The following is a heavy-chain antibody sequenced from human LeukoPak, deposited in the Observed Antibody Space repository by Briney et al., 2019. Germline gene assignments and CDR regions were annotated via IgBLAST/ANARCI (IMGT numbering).Heavy chain of an antibody. D-gene: IGHD3-9*01. Sequence: SETLSLTCTVFGGSISSHYWSWIRQPPGKGLEWIGYIYYSGSTNYNPSLKSRVTISVDTSKNQFSLKLSSVTAADTAVYYCARRIRYFDGNNWFDPWGQGTLVTVSS. CDR1: GGSISSHY. V-gene: IGHV4-59*11. CDR2: IYYSGST. J-gene: IGHJ5*02. CDR3: ARRIRYFDGNNWFDP.